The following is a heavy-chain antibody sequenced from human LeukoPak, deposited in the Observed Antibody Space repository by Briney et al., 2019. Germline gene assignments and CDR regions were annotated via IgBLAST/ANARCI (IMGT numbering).Heavy chain of an antibody. CDR2: INRDGSRT. CDR3: ARGGSDTTMAHDY. V-gene: IGHV3-74*01. D-gene: IGHD5-18*01. J-gene: IGHJ4*02. CDR1: GFTFSNHW. Sequence: GGSLRLSCTASGFTFSNHWMHWVRQAPGKGLMWVSRINRDGSRTDYADSVKGRFTISRDDAKNTLYLQVNSLRVEDTAVYFCARGGSDTTMAHDYWGQGTLVTVSS.